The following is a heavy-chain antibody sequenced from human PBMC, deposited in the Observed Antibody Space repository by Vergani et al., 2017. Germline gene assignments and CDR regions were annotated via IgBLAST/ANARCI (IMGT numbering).Heavy chain of an antibody. CDR2: IHTSGST. CDR1: GSSINSHNYY. Sequence: QVQLQESGPGLVKPSQTLSLTCTVSGSSINSHNYYWSWIRQPAGKGLEWIGRIHTSGSTNYNPSLKSRVTMSEDTSKNQFSLNLTSVTAADTAVYFCARRSGGYYSGGKVHPLRTAFDVWGHGTVVTVSS. CDR3: ARRSGGYYSGGKVHPLRTAFDV. D-gene: IGHD2-15*01. V-gene: IGHV4-61*02. J-gene: IGHJ3*01.